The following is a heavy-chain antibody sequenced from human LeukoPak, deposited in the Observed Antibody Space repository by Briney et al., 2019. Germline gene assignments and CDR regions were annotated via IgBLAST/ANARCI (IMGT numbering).Heavy chain of an antibody. D-gene: IGHD3-16*02. Sequence: PSETLSLTCTVSGGSIGTYYWSWIRQSPGKGLEWIGYIYETGTRYNPYLQSRVTISVDRSRNQFFLKMSSVTAADTAVYYCARHIGGGIEDMDVWGKGTKVIVSS. J-gene: IGHJ6*03. CDR2: IYETGT. CDR1: GGSIGTYY. CDR3: ARHIGGGIEDMDV. V-gene: IGHV4-59*08.